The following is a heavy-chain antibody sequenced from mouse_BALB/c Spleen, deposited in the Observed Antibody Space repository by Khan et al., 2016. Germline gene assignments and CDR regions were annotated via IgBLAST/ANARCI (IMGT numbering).Heavy chain of an antibody. V-gene: IGHV3-2*02. CDR1: GYSITSDYA. J-gene: IGHJ4*01. CDR3: ARDYYDYDGYAMDY. Sequence: EVQLQESGPGLVKPSQSLSLTCTVTGYSITSDYAWNWIRQFPGNKLEWMGYISYSGSPSYNPSLKSRISITRDTSKNQFFLQLNSVTTEDTATYYCARDYYDYDGYAMDYWGQGTSVTVSS. D-gene: IGHD2-4*01. CDR2: ISYSGSP.